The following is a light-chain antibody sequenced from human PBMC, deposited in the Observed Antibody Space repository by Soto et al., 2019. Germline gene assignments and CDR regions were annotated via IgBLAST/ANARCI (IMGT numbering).Light chain of an antibody. CDR1: QSVSSS. CDR3: QQRSSWPLS. Sequence: EIVLTQSPATLSLSPGETATLSCRASQSVSSSLAWYQQKPGQTPRLLIYDASSRATGIPARFSGSGSGTDFTLTVSSLESEDFAVYYCQQRSSWPLSFGGGTKVEIK. V-gene: IGKV3-11*01. J-gene: IGKJ4*01. CDR2: DAS.